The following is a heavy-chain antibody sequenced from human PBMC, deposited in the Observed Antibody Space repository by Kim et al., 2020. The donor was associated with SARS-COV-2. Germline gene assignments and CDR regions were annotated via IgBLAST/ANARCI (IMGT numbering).Heavy chain of an antibody. J-gene: IGHJ4*02. D-gene: IGHD3-3*01. V-gene: IGHV2-70*01. CDR3: ARLWFKGHYDFWSGYSRGYFDY. Sequence: SGPTLVNPTQTLTLTCTFSGFSLSTSGMCVSWIRQPPGKALEWLALIDWDDDKYYSTSLKTRLTISKDTSKNQVVLTMTNMDPVDTATYYCARLWFKGHYDFWSGYSRGYFDYWGQGTLVTVSS. CDR2: IDWDDDK. CDR1: GFSLSTSGMC.